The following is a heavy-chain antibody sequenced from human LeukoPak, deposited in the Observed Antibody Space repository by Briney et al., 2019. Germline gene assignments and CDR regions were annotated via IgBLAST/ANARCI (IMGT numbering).Heavy chain of an antibody. CDR1: GYTFTGYY. Sequence: ASVKVSCKASGYTFTGYYMHWVRQAPGQGLEWMGWINPNSGGTNYAQKFQGWVTMTRDTSISTAYMELSRLRSDDTAVYYCARATSGEWLVGDYWGQGTLVTVSS. V-gene: IGHV1-2*04. D-gene: IGHD6-19*01. CDR3: ARATSGEWLVGDY. CDR2: INPNSGGT. J-gene: IGHJ4*02.